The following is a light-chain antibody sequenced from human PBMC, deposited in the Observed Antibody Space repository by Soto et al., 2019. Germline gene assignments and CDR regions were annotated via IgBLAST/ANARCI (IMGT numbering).Light chain of an antibody. V-gene: IGKV3-15*01. J-gene: IGKJ2*01. CDR1: QTVSSY. CDR3: QQYHNWPGYT. Sequence: EIVMTQSPATLSVSPGERATLSGRASQTVSSYLAWYQQKPGQAPRLLIYGASTRATGISARFSGSGSGTEFTLTISSLQSEDFAVYFCQQYHNWPGYTFGQGTKLEIK. CDR2: GAS.